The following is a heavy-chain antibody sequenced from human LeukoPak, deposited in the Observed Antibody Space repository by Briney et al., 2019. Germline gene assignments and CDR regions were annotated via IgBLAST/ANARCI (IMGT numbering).Heavy chain of an antibody. V-gene: IGHV4-31*03. D-gene: IGHD5-18*01. Sequence: SQTLSLTCTVSGGSISTGGYYWTWIRQHPGKGLEWIGNIYNSATTYYTPPLEIRVTISGDTSKNQFSRKLNFVTAADTDVYYCARTAGWSYGFDYWGQGTLVTVSS. CDR1: GGSISTGGYY. CDR3: ARTAGWSYGFDY. J-gene: IGHJ4*02. CDR2: IYNSATT.